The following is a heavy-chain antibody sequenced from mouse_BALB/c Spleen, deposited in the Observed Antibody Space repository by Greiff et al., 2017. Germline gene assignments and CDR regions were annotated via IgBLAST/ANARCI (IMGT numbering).Heavy chain of an antibody. D-gene: IGHD1-1*01. CDR3: ARGGIYYYGSSYEAFAY. V-gene: IGHV5-17*02. J-gene: IGHJ3*01. CDR1: GFTFSTFG. Sequence: EVQRVESGGGLVQPGGSRKLSCAASGFTFSTFGMHWVRQAPEKGLEWVAYISSGSSTIYYADTVKGRFTISRDNPKNTLFLQMTSLRSEDTAMYYCARGGIYYYGSSYEAFAYWGQGTLVTVSA. CDR2: ISSGSSTI.